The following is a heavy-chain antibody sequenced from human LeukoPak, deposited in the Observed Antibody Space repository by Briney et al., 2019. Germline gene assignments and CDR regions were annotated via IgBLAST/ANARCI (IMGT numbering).Heavy chain of an antibody. CDR2: ISSTSSYI. CDR1: GFAVSSNH. D-gene: IGHD1-26*01. V-gene: IGHV3-21*01. J-gene: IGHJ1*01. CDR3: ARDREMGATTKKFQH. Sequence: PGGSLRLSCAASGFAVSSNHMNWVRQAPGKGLEWVSSISSTSSYIYYADSVKGRFTISRDNAKNSLYLQMNSLRAEDTAVYYCARDREMGATTKKFQHWGQGTLVTVSS.